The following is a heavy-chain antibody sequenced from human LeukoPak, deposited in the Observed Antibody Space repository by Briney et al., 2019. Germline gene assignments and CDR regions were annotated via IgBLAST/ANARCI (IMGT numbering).Heavy chain of an antibody. CDR3: ARFLTYYDFWSGYWNWFDP. Sequence: SETLSLTCTVSGGSISSYYWSWIRQPPGKGLEWIGYIYTSGSTNYNPSLKSRVTISVDTSKNQFSLKLSSVTAADTAVYYCARFLTYYDFWSGYWNWFDPWGQGTLVTVSS. CDR1: GGSISSYY. J-gene: IGHJ5*02. CDR2: IYTSGST. V-gene: IGHV4-4*09. D-gene: IGHD3-3*01.